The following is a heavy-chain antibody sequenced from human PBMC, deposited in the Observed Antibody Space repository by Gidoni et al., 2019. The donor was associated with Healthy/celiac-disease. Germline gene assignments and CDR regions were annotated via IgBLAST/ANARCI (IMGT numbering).Heavy chain of an antibody. CDR3: ARDEDGSGSYYHFEH. J-gene: IGHJ1*01. CDR2: IWYDGSNK. Sequence: QVQLVESGGGVVQPGRSLRLSCAASGFTFSSYGMHWVRQAPGKGLEWVAVIWYDGSNKYYADSVKGRFTISRDNSKNTLYLQMNSLRAEDTAVYYCARDEDGSGSYYHFEHWGQGTLVTVSS. V-gene: IGHV3-33*01. D-gene: IGHD3-10*01. CDR1: GFTFSSYG.